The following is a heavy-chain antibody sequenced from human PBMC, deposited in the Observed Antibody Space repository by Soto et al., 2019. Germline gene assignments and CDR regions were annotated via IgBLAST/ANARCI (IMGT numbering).Heavy chain of an antibody. CDR3: AREQMRGSGETHYWSFDL. D-gene: IGHD6-19*01. CDR2: INPNSGGT. CDR1: GYTFTGYY. Sequence: ASVKVSCKASGYTFTGYYMHWVRQAPGQGLEWMGWINPNSGGTNYAQKFQGWVTMTRDTSISTAYMELSRLRSEDTAVYYCAREQMRGSGETHYWSFDLWGRGTLVTVSS. J-gene: IGHJ2*01. V-gene: IGHV1-2*04.